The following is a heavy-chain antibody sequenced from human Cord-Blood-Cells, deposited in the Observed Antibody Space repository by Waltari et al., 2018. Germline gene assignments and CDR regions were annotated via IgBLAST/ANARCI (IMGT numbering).Heavy chain of an antibody. CDR1: GFTLSSAW. D-gene: IGHD3-10*01. CDR2: IKQDGSEK. V-gene: IGHV3-7*01. Sequence: EVQLVESGGGLVQPGGSLRLSCAASGFTLSSAWMSWVRQAPGKGLEWVANIKQDGSEKYYVDSVKGRFTISRDNAKNSLYLQMNSLRAEDTAVYYCARGTTTMVRGVFDYWGQGTLVTVSS. CDR3: ARGTTTMVRGVFDY. J-gene: IGHJ4*02.